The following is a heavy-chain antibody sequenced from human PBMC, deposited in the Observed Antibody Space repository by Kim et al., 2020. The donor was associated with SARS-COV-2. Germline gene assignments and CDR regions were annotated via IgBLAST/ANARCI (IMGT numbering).Heavy chain of an antibody. D-gene: IGHD1-26*01. CDR3: ASSGKWELTFDY. J-gene: IGHJ4*02. CDR1: GFTFSGYW. V-gene: IGHV3-7*03. Sequence: GGSLRLSCAVSGFTFSGYWMSWVRQAPGKGLEWVASIKEDGIETYYADSVKGRFTISRDNAASSLFVEMNSLRVDDTAMYFCASSGKWELTFDYWGQG. CDR2: IKEDGIET.